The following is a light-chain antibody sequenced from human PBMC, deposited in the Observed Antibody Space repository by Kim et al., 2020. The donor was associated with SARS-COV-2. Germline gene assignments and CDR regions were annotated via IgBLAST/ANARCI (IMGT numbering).Light chain of an antibody. J-gene: IGLJ1*01. V-gene: IGLV3-19*01. Sequence: ALGQTVRITCHGDSLRSYYASWYQQKPGQAPVVVIYGKNNRPSGIPDRFSGSSSGNTASLTITGAQAEDEADYYCNSRDSSGNHYVFGTGTKVTVL. CDR1: SLRSYY. CDR3: NSRDSSGNHYV. CDR2: GKN.